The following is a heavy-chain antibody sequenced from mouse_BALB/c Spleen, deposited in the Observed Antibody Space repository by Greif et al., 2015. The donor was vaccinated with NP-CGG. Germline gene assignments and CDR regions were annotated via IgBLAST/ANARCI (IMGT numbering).Heavy chain of an antibody. CDR1: GFTFSSYY. V-gene: IGHV5-6-2*01. Sequence: EVMLVESGGGLVKLGGSLKLSCVASGFTFSSYYMSWVRQTPEKRLELVAAINSNGGSTYYPDTVKGRFTISRDNAKNTLYLQMSSLKSEDTALYYCARGGTTVFDYWGQGTTLTVSS. CDR3: ARGGTTVFDY. D-gene: IGHD1-1*01. J-gene: IGHJ2*01. CDR2: INSNGGST.